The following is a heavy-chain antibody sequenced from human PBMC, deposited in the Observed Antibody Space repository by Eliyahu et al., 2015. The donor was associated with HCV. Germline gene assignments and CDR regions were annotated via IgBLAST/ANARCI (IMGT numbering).Heavy chain of an antibody. CDR3: ASGGGGIAVTGTGGWFDP. CDR1: GXSXPXXY. D-gene: IGHD6-19*01. V-gene: IGHV4-59*01. J-gene: IGHJ5*02. Sequence: QVQLQESGPGLVKPSETLSLTXXVSGXSXPXXYWSWIRQPPGKGLEWIGYIHYSGSTNYNPSLKSRVTISLDTSKNQFSLSLTAVTAADTAMYYCASGGGGIAVTGTGGWFDPWGQGTLATVSS. CDR2: IHYSGST.